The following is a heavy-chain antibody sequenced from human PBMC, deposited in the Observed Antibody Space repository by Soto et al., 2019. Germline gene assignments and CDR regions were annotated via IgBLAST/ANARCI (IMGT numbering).Heavy chain of an antibody. CDR2: ISGSGGST. D-gene: IGHD3-22*01. J-gene: IGHJ3*02. V-gene: IGHV3-23*01. CDR1: GFTFSSYA. Sequence: EVQLLESGGGLVQPGGSLRLSCAASGFTFSSYAMSWVRQAPGKGLECVSAISGSGGSTYYAVSVKGRFTSSSDNCKNTLYLKMTSLRAEDTAVYYCASSITMIVVVKEDDAFDIWGQGKMVTVSS. CDR3: ASSITMIVVVKEDDAFDI.